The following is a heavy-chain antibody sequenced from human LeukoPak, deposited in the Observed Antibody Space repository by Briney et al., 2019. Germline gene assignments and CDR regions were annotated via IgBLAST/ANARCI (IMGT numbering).Heavy chain of an antibody. J-gene: IGHJ3*02. CDR1: GYTFTSYG. CDR3: TTPKKYSSGGGGAFDI. V-gene: IGHV1-18*01. CDR2: ISAYNGNT. D-gene: IGHD6-19*01. Sequence: ASVKVSCKASGYTFTSYGISWVRQAPGQGLEWMGWISAYNGNTNYAQKLQGRVTMTTDTSASTAYMELRSLRSDDTAVYYCTTPKKYSSGGGGAFDIWGQGTMVTVSS.